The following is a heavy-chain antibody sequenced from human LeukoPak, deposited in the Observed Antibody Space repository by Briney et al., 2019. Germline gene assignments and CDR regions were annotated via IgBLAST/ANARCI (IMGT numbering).Heavy chain of an antibody. V-gene: IGHV4-61*02. CDR3: ARDIGYYGSGSLDY. CDR1: GGSISSGSYY. CDR2: IYISGST. D-gene: IGHD3-10*01. J-gene: IGHJ4*02. Sequence: PSETLSLTCTVSGGSISSGSYYWSWIRQPAGKGLEWIGRIYISGSTNYNPSLKSRVTMSVDTSKNQFSLKLSSVTAADTAVYYCARDIGYYGSGSLDYWGQGTLVTVSS.